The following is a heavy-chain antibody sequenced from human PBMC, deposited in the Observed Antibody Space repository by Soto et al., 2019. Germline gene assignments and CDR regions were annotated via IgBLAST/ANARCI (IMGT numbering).Heavy chain of an antibody. J-gene: IGHJ5*02. CDR2: INPSGGST. CDR3: ARGGVDTAMVDNWFDP. CDR1: GYTFTSYY. V-gene: IGHV1-46*01. Sequence: ASVKVSCKASGYTFTSYYMHWVRQAPGQGLEWMGIINPSGGSTSYAQKFQGRVTMTRDTSTSTVYMELSSLRSEDTAVYYCARGGVDTAMVDNWFDPWGQGTLVTVSS. D-gene: IGHD5-18*01.